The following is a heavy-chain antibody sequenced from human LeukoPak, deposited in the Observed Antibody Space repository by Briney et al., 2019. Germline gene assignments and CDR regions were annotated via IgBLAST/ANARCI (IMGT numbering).Heavy chain of an antibody. Sequence: SETLSLTCAVYGGSFSGYYWSWIRQPPGKGLEWIGEINRSGSTNYNPSLKSRVTISVDTSKNQFSLKLSSVTAADTAVYYCARGHRMDYYGSGDWFDPWGQGTLVTVSS. J-gene: IGHJ5*02. V-gene: IGHV4-34*01. CDR3: ARGHRMDYYGSGDWFDP. CDR1: GGSFSGYY. D-gene: IGHD3-10*01. CDR2: INRSGST.